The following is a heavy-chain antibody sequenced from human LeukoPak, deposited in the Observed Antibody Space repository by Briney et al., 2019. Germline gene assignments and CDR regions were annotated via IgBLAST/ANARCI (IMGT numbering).Heavy chain of an antibody. CDR2: IRRDGSNK. CDR3: ARHGSGSKYFDPLDF. J-gene: IGHJ4*02. D-gene: IGHD1-26*01. V-gene: IGHV3-33*01. CDR1: GFSFNEYA. Sequence: GRSLRLSCAASGFSFNEYAMHWVRQAPGKGLEWVAVIRRDGSNKYYADSVKGRFTVSRDNPKSTLNLQMDSLRVEDTAVYYCARHGSGSKYFDPLDFWGQGTLVTVSS.